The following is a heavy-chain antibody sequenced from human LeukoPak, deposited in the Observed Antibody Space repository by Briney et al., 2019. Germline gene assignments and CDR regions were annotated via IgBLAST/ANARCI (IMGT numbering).Heavy chain of an antibody. CDR2: INPNSGGT. D-gene: IGHD3-10*01. CDR3: ARVRNIWFGELALDY. Sequence: ASVKVSCKASGYTFTGYYMHWVRQAPGQGLEWMGWINPNSGGTNYAQKFQGRVTMTRDTSISTAYMELSRLRSDDTAVYYCARVRNIWFGELALDYWGQGTLVTVSS. J-gene: IGHJ4*02. V-gene: IGHV1-2*02. CDR1: GYTFTGYY.